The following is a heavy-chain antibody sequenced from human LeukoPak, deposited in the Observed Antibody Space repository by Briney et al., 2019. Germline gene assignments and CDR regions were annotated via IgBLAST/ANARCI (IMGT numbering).Heavy chain of an antibody. V-gene: IGHV3-30*18. CDR1: GFTFSSYG. CDR3: AKGIGYYYDSSGYPLDAFDM. J-gene: IGHJ3*02. Sequence: GGSLRLSCAASGFTFSSYGMHWVRQAPGKGLEWVAVISYDGSNKYYADSVKGRFTISRDNSKNTLYLQMNSLRAEDTAVYYCAKGIGYYYDSSGYPLDAFDMWGQGTMVTVSS. CDR2: ISYDGSNK. D-gene: IGHD3-22*01.